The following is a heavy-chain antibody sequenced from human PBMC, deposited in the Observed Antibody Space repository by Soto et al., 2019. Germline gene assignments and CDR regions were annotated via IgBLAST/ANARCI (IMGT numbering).Heavy chain of an antibody. CDR1: GDSVSSDRYN. D-gene: IGHD1-26*01. CDR2: IYDSEST. V-gene: IGHV4-61*03. J-gene: IGHJ4*02. CDR3: AALKRIVAGDY. Sequence: QVQLQESGPGLVKPSETLSLNCTISGDSVSSDRYNWSWIRQPPGKGLEWIGYIYDSESTNPSLKSRVTMSADTSRNHFSLNLSSVTAADTAVYYCAALKRIVAGDYWGQGALVSVSS.